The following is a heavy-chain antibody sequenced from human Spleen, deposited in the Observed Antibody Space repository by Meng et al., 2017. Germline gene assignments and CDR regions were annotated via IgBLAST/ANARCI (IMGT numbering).Heavy chain of an antibody. CDR1: GGSFRDYY. V-gene: IGHV4-34*01. Sequence: QGQLQQWGAGRLKPSETLSLTCAVYGGSFRDYYWSWVRQPPGKGLEWIGDISHDGSTYYNPSLKSRVTISVDTSKNQFSLKMRSVTAADTAVFYCARVYRGASGSPLDYWGLGTLVTVSS. CDR3: ARVYRGASGSPLDY. J-gene: IGHJ4*02. D-gene: IGHD3-10*01. CDR2: ISHDGST.